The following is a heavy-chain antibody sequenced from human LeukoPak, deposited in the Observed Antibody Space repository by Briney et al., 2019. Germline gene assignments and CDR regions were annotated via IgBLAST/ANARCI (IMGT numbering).Heavy chain of an antibody. CDR3: ARRPELGSSGYMGSYDY. CDR1: GYTFTSYW. Sequence: HGESLQISCKGSGYTFTSYWIGWVRQLPGKGLEWMGIIYPGDSDTRYSPSFQGQVTISADKSISTAYLQWSSLKASDTAMYYCARRPELGSSGYMGSYDYWGQGTLVTVSS. V-gene: IGHV5-51*01. J-gene: IGHJ4*02. CDR2: IYPGDSDT. D-gene: IGHD3-22*01.